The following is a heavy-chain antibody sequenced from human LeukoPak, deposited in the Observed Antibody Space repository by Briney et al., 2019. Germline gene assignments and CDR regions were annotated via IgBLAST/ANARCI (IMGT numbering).Heavy chain of an antibody. CDR2: ISGGGGST. Sequence: GGSLRLSCAASGFTFSSYAMSWVRQAPGKGLQWVSTISGGGGSTYYADSVKGRFTVSRDNSKNSLYLQMNSLRAEDTAIYYCAKGIGGSGSYYALDYWGHGTLVPVSS. CDR1: GFTFSSYA. V-gene: IGHV3-23*01. D-gene: IGHD3-10*01. J-gene: IGHJ4*01. CDR3: AKGIGGSGSYYALDY.